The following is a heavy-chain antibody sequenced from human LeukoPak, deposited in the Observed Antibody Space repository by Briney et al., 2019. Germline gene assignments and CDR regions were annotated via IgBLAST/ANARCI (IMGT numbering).Heavy chain of an antibody. CDR3: ASTAVAGKSYFDY. CDR2: INHSGST. Sequence: SETLSLTCAVYGGSFSGYYWSWIRQPPGKGLEWIGEINHSGSTNYNPSLKSRVTISVDTSKNQFSLKLSSVTAADTAVYYCASTAVAGKSYFDYWGQGTLVTVS. CDR1: GGSFSGYY. J-gene: IGHJ4*02. D-gene: IGHD6-19*01. V-gene: IGHV4-34*01.